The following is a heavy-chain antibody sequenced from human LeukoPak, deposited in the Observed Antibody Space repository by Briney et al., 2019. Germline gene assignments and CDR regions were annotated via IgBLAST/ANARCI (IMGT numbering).Heavy chain of an antibody. J-gene: IGHJ5*02. D-gene: IGHD6-19*01. V-gene: IGHV1-69*05. CDR1: GGTFSSYA. CDR2: IIPIFGTA. Sequence: SVKVPCKASGGTFSSYAISWVRQAPGQGLEWMGGIIPIFGTANYAQKFQGRVTITTDESTSTAYMELSSLRSEDTAVYYCARDVGNVAGTFWFDPWGQGTLVTVSS. CDR3: ARDVGNVAGTFWFDP.